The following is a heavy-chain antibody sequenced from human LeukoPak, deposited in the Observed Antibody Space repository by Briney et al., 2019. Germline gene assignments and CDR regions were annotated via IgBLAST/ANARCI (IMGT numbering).Heavy chain of an antibody. J-gene: IGHJ4*02. CDR3: ARDRRDSGYFDY. Sequence: GGSLRLSCAASGFTFSSYAMHWVRQAPGKGLERVAVISNDGSNKYYADSVKGRFTMSRDNSKNSLYLQMNSLRAEDTAVYYCARDRRDSGYFDYWGQGTLVTVSS. V-gene: IGHV3-30*04. D-gene: IGHD2-21*01. CDR1: GFTFSSYA. CDR2: ISNDGSNK.